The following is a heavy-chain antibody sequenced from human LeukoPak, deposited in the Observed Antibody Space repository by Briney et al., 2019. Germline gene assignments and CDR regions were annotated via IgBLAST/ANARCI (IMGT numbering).Heavy chain of an antibody. V-gene: IGHV1-18*01. CDR1: GYTFTSYG. CDR2: ISAYNGNT. CDR3: VVNYYGSGSYSPYGY. J-gene: IGHJ4*02. D-gene: IGHD3-10*01. Sequence: ASVKVSCKASGYTFTSYGISWVRQAPGQGLEWMGWISAYNGNTNYAQKLQGRVTMTTDTSTSTAYMELRSLRSDDTAVYYCVVNYYGSGSYSPYGYWGQGTLVTVSS.